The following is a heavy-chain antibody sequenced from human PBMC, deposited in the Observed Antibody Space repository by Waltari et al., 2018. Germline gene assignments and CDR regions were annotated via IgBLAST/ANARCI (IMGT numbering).Heavy chain of an antibody. Sequence: EAQLVQSGGGLVQPGGSLTLSCAASGFTSSRFWMTWIRQAPGKGLQWVAHIGPDGSDKYYVDSVKGRFTISRDNAENSLLLQMSSLRVEDTALYYCVGWNDPINSWGQGTLVAVSS. D-gene: IGHD1-1*01. V-gene: IGHV3-7*01. J-gene: IGHJ4*02. CDR1: GFTSSRFW. CDR2: IGPDGSDK. CDR3: VGWNDPINS.